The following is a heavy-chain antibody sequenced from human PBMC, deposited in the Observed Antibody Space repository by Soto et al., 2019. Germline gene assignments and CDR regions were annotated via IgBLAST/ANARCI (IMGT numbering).Heavy chain of an antibody. J-gene: IGHJ6*02. Sequence: QVQLVQSGAEVKKPGSSVKVSCKASGGTFSSYAISWVRQAPGQGLEWMGGLIPIFGTAHYAQKFQGRVTITADKSTSTAYMELSSLRAEDTAVYYCATPKAAAGTNTRGPYYYGMDVWGQGTTVTVSS. CDR2: LIPIFGTA. V-gene: IGHV1-69*06. CDR3: ATPKAAAGTNTRGPYYYGMDV. D-gene: IGHD6-13*01. CDR1: GGTFSSYA.